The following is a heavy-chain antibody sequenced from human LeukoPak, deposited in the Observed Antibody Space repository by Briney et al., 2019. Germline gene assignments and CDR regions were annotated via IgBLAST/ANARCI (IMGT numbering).Heavy chain of an antibody. CDR3: ARQGDGHNYMTYYYYGMDV. CDR2: IHYSGNT. J-gene: IGHJ6*02. D-gene: IGHD5-24*01. Sequence: SETLSLTCTVSGGSISSYYWSWIRQPPGKGLEWIGYIHYSGNTNYNPSLRSRVTISGGTSKNQFSLKLRSVTAADTAVYYCARQGDGHNYMTYYYYGMDVWGQGTTVTVSS. CDR1: GGSISSYY. V-gene: IGHV4-59*08.